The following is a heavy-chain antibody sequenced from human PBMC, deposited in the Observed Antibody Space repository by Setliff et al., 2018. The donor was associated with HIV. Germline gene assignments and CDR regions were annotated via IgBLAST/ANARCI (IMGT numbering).Heavy chain of an antibody. CDR1: GGSFSGYF. J-gene: IGHJ6*03. V-gene: IGHV4-34*01. Sequence: PSETLSLTCAVYGGSFSGYFWTWIRQPPQKRLEWIGEINHGGDTNYNPSLKSRVTISVDTSKNQFSLKLSSVTAADTAVYYCARHRDPPGTRWIFYYYYMDLWGDGTTVTVSS. CDR2: INHGGDT. CDR3: ARHRDPPGTRWIFYYYYMDL. D-gene: IGHD5-12*01.